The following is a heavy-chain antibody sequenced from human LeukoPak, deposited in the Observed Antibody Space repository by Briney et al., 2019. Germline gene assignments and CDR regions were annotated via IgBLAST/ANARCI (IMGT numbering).Heavy chain of an antibody. CDR1: GFTFSSYG. CDR3: ANSHQQWLVGCPFDY. V-gene: IGHV3-30*18. J-gene: IGHJ4*02. Sequence: GGSLRLSCAASGFTFSSYGMHWVRQAPGKGLEWVAVISYDGSNKYYADSVKGRFTISRDNSKNTLYLQMNSLRAEDTAVYYCANSHQQWLVGCPFDYWAREPWSPSPQ. D-gene: IGHD6-19*01. CDR2: ISYDGSNK.